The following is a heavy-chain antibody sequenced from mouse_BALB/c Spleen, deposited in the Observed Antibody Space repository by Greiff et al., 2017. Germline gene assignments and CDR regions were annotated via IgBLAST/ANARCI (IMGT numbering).Heavy chain of an antibody. V-gene: IGHV1S81*02. CDR3: ARYDYYGSSPWFAY. CDR2: INPSNGRT. CDR1: GYTFTSYW. D-gene: IGHD1-1*01. Sequence: QVQLQQSGAELVKPGASVKLSCKASGYTFTSYWMHWVKQRPGQGLEWIGEINPSNGRTNYNEKFKSKATLTVDKSSSTAYMQLSSLTSEDSAVYYCARYDYYGSSPWFAYWGQGTLVTVSA. J-gene: IGHJ3*01.